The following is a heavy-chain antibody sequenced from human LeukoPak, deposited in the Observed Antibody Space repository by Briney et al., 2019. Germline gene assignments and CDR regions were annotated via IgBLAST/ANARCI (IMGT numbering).Heavy chain of an antibody. CDR2: IYYSGST. J-gene: IGHJ6*03. CDR3: ARAIGYYYYMDV. CDR1: GGSISSYY. Sequence: SETLSLTCTVSGGSISSYYWSWIRQPPGKGLEWIGYIYYSGSTNYNPSLKSRVTISVDTSKNQFSLKLSSVTAADTAVYYCARAIGYYYYMDVWGKGTTVTVSS. V-gene: IGHV4-59*01.